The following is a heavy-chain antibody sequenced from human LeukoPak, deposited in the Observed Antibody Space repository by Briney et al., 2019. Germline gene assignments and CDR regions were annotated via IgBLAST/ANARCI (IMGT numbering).Heavy chain of an antibody. Sequence: GGSLRLSCAASGFTFSSYAMSWVRQAPGKGLEWVSAISGSGGSTYYADSVKGRFTISRDDSKNTLYLQMNSLRAEDTAVYYCAKDEGYCSGGSCGYWGQGTLVTVSS. CDR3: AKDEGYCSGGSCGY. V-gene: IGHV3-23*01. J-gene: IGHJ4*02. CDR1: GFTFSSYA. D-gene: IGHD2-15*01. CDR2: ISGSGGST.